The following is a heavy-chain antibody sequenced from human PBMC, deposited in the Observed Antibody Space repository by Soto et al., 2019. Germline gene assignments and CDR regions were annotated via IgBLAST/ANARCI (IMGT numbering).Heavy chain of an antibody. Sequence: QVQLQESGPGLVKPSQTLSLTCTVSGGSISSGGYYWSWIRQHPGKGLEWIGYIYYRGSTYYNPSLMSRVTISVDTSKNQFSLKLSSVTAADTAVYYCARVHREGFAGDPWGQGTLVTVSS. D-gene: IGHD3-10*01. CDR2: IYYRGST. J-gene: IGHJ5*02. V-gene: IGHV4-31*03. CDR3: ARVHREGFAGDP. CDR1: GGSISSGGYY.